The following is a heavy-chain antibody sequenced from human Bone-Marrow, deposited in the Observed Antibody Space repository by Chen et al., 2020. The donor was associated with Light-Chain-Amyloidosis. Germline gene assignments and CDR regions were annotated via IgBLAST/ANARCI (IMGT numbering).Heavy chain of an antibody. V-gene: IGHV3-7*05. J-gene: IGHJ4*02. Sequence: EVQLVESGGGWVQPGGSLRLPCAAYGFTFSSYWMSWVRQAPGKGLGWVANIKQDGSENYYVDSVKGRFTISRDNAKNALYLQMNSLRAEDTAVYYCARDWQQLGHFDYWGQGTLVTVSS. CDR3: ARDWQQLGHFDY. D-gene: IGHD6-13*01. CDR2: IKQDGSEN. CDR1: GFTFSSYW.